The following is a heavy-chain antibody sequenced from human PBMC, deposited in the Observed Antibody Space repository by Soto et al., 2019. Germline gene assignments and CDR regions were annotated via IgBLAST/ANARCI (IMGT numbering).Heavy chain of an antibody. Sequence: EVQLLESGGGLVQPGGSLRLSCAASGFTFSSYAMSWVRQAPGKGLEWVSAISGSGGSTYYADSVKGRFTISRNNSKNTLYLQMNSLRAEDTAVYYCAKSHSIAVAGPTDYWGQGTLVTVSS. CDR2: ISGSGGST. CDR3: AKSHSIAVAGPTDY. CDR1: GFTFSSYA. D-gene: IGHD6-19*01. J-gene: IGHJ4*02. V-gene: IGHV3-23*01.